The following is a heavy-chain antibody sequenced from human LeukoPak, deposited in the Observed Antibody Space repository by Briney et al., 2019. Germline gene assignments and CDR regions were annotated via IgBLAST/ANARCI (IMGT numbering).Heavy chain of an antibody. D-gene: IGHD6-13*01. V-gene: IGHV4-4*07. Sequence: PSETLSLTCTVSGGSISSYYWSWIRQPAGKGLEWIGRVYTSGSTNYNPSLKSRVTVSVDTSKNQFSLKLTSVTAADTAVYYCARVPAADGDWFDPWGQGTLVTVSS. CDR2: VYTSGST. CDR1: GGSISSYY. CDR3: ARVPAADGDWFDP. J-gene: IGHJ5*02.